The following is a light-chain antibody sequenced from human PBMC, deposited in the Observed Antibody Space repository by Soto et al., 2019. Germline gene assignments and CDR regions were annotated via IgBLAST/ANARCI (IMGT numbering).Light chain of an antibody. Sequence: VLTQPPSVSGAPGQRVTISCTGSSSNIGAGYDVHWYQQLPGTAPKLLIYGNSNRPSGVPDRFSGSKSGTSASLAITGLQAEDEADYYCQSYDSSLSALYVFGTGTKVTVL. J-gene: IGLJ1*01. CDR1: SSNIGAGYD. CDR3: QSYDSSLSALYV. CDR2: GNS. V-gene: IGLV1-40*01.